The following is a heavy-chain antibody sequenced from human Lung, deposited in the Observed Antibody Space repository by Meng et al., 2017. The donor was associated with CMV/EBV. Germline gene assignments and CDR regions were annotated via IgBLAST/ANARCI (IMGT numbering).Heavy chain of an antibody. D-gene: IGHD2-15*01. CDR3: AKGAGGSCYSAVNY. V-gene: IGHV3-23*01. Sequence: SAFTFHTYAMTWVRPAPGKGPEWVSAICGRDSTTYYADSVKGRFIISRDSSKNTLYLQMNSLRVDDTAIYFCAKGAGGSCYSAVNYWGQGTLVTVSS. CDR2: ICGRDSTT. CDR1: AFTFHTYA. J-gene: IGHJ4*02.